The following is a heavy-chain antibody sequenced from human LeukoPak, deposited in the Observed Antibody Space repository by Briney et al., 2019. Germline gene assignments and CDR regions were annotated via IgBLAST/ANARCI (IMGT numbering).Heavy chain of an antibody. Sequence: GGSLRLSCAASGFTFSSYDMHWGREATGQGLEWVSAIGTAGDTYYPGSVKGRFTISRENAKNSLYLQMNSLRAGDTAVYYCARGGYSSNDAFDIWGQGTMVTVSS. V-gene: IGHV3-13*01. CDR3: ARGGYSSNDAFDI. D-gene: IGHD2-15*01. CDR1: GFTFSSYD. CDR2: IGTAGDT. J-gene: IGHJ3*02.